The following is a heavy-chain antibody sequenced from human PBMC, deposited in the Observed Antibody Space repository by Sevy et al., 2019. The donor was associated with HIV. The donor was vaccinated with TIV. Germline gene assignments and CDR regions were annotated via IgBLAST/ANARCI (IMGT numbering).Heavy chain of an antibody. CDR2: ISTGGGFT. J-gene: IGHJ4*02. Sequence: GGSLRLSCATSGFTCNSYAMSWVRQAQGKGLEWVSTISTGGGFTYYADSVKGRFSISRDNFNNTLFLQMNSLRADDTTMYYCAKDFLSPNYYGTQFDFWGQGTVVTVSS. D-gene: IGHD3-10*01. CDR1: GFTCNSYA. CDR3: AKDFLSPNYYGTQFDF. V-gene: IGHV3-23*01.